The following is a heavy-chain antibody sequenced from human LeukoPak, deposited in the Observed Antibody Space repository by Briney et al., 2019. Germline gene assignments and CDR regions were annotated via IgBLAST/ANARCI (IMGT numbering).Heavy chain of an antibody. CDR3: VRDGATIFGVVIPFDS. J-gene: IGHJ4*02. CDR1: GLTFSSYA. D-gene: IGHD3-3*01. Sequence: PGGSLRLSCAASGLTFSSYAMRWVRQAPGKRLEWVAVISYDGSNKYYADSVKGGFTISRDNSKHTLYLQMKSLRAADTAVYYCVRDGATIFGVVIPFDSSGQGTLVTVSS. V-gene: IGHV3-30*01. CDR2: ISYDGSNK.